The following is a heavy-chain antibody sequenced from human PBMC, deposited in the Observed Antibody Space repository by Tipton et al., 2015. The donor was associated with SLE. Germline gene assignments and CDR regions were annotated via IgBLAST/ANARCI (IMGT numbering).Heavy chain of an antibody. CDR2: IYTSGST. J-gene: IGHJ4*02. Sequence: TLSLTCTVSGGSISSGSYYWSWIRQPAGKGLEWIGRIYTSGSTNYNPSLKSRVTISVDTSKSHVSLKLTSVTAADTAVYYCARDSPIVAGTFDSWGQGTLVIVSA. V-gene: IGHV4-61*02. CDR3: ARDSPIVAGTFDS. D-gene: IGHD5-12*01. CDR1: GGSISSGSYY.